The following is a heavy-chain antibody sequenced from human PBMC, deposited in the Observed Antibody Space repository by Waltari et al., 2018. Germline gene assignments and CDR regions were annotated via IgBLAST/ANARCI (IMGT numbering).Heavy chain of an antibody. Sequence: EVQLVESGGGLVQPGRSLRLSCTASGFTFGDYAMSWFRQAPGKGLEWVGFIRSKAYGGSTEYAASVKGRFTISRDDSNSIAYLQINSLKTEDTAVYYCTREANYGEEDYFDYWGQGTLVTVSS. J-gene: IGHJ4*02. D-gene: IGHD4-17*01. CDR1: GFTFGDYA. CDR3: TREANYGEEDYFDY. V-gene: IGHV3-49*03. CDR2: IRSKAYGGST.